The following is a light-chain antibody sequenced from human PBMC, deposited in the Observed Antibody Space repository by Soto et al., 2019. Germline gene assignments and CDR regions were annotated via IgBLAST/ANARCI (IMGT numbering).Light chain of an antibody. CDR2: GAS. Sequence: DIQMTQSPSSVSAYVGDRVTIACRASQGISIHLAWFQQKPGKAPKSLIFGASSLQSGVPSKFSGSGSGTDFTLTIDSLQPEDFATYYCQQYHNYPPSFGQGTKVEIK. CDR3: QQYHNYPPS. J-gene: IGKJ1*01. CDR1: QGISIH. V-gene: IGKV1-16*02.